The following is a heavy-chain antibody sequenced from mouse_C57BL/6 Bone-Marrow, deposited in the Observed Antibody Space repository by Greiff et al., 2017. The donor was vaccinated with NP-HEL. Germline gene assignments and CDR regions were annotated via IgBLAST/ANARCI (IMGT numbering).Heavy chain of an antibody. D-gene: IGHD1-1*01. CDR3: ARGGDYYYGSSFAY. Sequence: DVQLQESEGGLVQPGSSMKLSCTASGFTFSDYYMAWVRQVPEKGLEWVANINYDGSSTYYLDSLKSRFIISRDNAKNILYLQMSSLKSEDTATYYCARGGDYYYGSSFAYWGQGTLVTVSA. V-gene: IGHV5-16*01. J-gene: IGHJ3*01. CDR2: INYDGSST. CDR1: GFTFSDYY.